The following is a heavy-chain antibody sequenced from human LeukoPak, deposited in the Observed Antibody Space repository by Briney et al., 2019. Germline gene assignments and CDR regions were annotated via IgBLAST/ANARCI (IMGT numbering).Heavy chain of an antibody. J-gene: IGHJ4*02. V-gene: IGHV4-4*02. CDR3: ARPIVGATTYFDY. D-gene: IGHD1-26*01. CDR2: IYHSGST. Sequence: SGTLSLTCAVSGGSISSSNWWSWVRQPPGKGLEWIGEIYHSGSTNYNPSLKSRVTISVDKSKNQFSLKLSSVTAADTAVYYCARPIVGATTYFDYWGQGTLVTVSS. CDR1: GGSISSSNW.